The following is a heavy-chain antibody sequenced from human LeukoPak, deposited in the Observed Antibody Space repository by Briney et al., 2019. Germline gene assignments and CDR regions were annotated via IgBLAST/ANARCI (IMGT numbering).Heavy chain of an antibody. D-gene: IGHD1-26*01. CDR1: GFTFSSYA. CDR3: AKHSGSYSGGLPIDY. CDR2: ISGSGGST. J-gene: IGHJ4*02. V-gene: IGHV3-23*01. Sequence: GGSLRLSCAASGFTFSSYAMSWVRQALGKGLEWVSAISGSGGSTYYADSVKGRFTISRDNSKNTLYLQMNSLRAEDTAVYYCAKHSGSYSGGLPIDYWGQGTLVTVSS.